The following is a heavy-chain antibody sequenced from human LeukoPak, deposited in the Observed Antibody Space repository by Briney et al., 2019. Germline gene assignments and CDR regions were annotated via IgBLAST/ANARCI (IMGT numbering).Heavy chain of an antibody. CDR3: ARAWQVGAPPYWYFDL. CDR2: INHSGST. J-gene: IGHJ2*01. V-gene: IGHV4-34*01. CDR1: GGSFSGYY. Sequence: SETLSRTSAVYGGSFSGYYGSWIRQPPGKGLEWIGEINHSGSTNYNPSLKSRVTISVDTSKNQFSLKLSSVTAADTAVYYCARAWQVGAPPYWYFDLWGRGTLVTVSS. D-gene: IGHD1-26*01.